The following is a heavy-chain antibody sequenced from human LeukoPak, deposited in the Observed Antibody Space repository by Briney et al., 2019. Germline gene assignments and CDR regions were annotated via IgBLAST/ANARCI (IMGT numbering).Heavy chain of an antibody. CDR2: IRNKANSYTT. CDR1: GFTLSDHY. CDR3: GRGDCSGGSCYVGAY. V-gene: IGHV3-72*01. J-gene: IGHJ4*02. Sequence: GGSLRLSCAASGFTLSDHYMDWVRQAPGKGLEWVGRIRNKANSYTTEYAASVKGRFSISRDDSKNSLYLKMNSLKTEDTAVYYCGRGDCSGGSCYVGAYWGQGTLVTVSS. D-gene: IGHD2-15*01.